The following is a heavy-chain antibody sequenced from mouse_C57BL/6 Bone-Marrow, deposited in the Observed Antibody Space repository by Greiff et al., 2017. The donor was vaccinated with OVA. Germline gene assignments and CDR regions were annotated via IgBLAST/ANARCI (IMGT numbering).Heavy chain of an antibody. J-gene: IGHJ2*01. CDR1: GYTFTSYW. Sequence: QVQLQQPGAELVKPGASVKLSCKASGYTFTSYWMQWVKQRPGQGLEWIGEIDPSDSYTNYNQKFKGKATLTVDTSSSTAYMQLSSLTSEDSAVYYCANLITTVWALFDYWGQGTTLTVSS. V-gene: IGHV1-50*01. CDR3: ANLITTVWALFDY. CDR2: IDPSDSYT. D-gene: IGHD1-1*01.